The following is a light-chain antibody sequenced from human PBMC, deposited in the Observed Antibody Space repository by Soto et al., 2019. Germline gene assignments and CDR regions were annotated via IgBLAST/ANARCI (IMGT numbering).Light chain of an antibody. Sequence: EFVISQPPATLPVSHGEGATLSCRASQGIGDTLAWYQHKPGQTPRLLIYDTSTMATGVPTRFSGSRSGAEFTLTINSLQSEDFAVYYCQPYNNLPLTFGGGTKVDIK. CDR2: DTS. CDR3: QPYNNLPLT. V-gene: IGKV3-15*01. J-gene: IGKJ4*01. CDR1: QGIGDT.